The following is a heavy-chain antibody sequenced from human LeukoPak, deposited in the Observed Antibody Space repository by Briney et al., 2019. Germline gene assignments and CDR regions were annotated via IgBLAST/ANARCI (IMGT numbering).Heavy chain of an antibody. Sequence: ASVKVSCKTSGYTFIGYYMHWVRQAPGQGLEWMGRINPNSGGTNYAQKFQGRVIMTRDTSISTAYMARSRLRSDDTAVYYCARALEYYDSSGYYYLFDYWGQGTLVTVSS. CDR1: GYTFIGYY. D-gene: IGHD3-22*01. CDR2: INPNSGGT. V-gene: IGHV1-2*06. CDR3: ARALEYYDSSGYYYLFDY. J-gene: IGHJ4*02.